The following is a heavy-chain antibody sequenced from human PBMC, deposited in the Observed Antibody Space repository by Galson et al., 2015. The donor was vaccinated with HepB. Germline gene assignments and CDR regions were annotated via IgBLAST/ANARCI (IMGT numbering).Heavy chain of an antibody. J-gene: IGHJ3*02. Sequence: SVKVSCKASGYTFSNYAMDWVRQAPGQRLEWMGWINAGDGNTKYSQKFQGRVTISRDTSARTVYMELSRLRSEDTAVYYCARVPGYCNGGSCYYGAFDIWGQGTMVTVYS. CDR2: INAGDGNT. CDR3: ARVPGYCNGGSCYYGAFDI. CDR1: GYTFSNYA. V-gene: IGHV1-3*01. D-gene: IGHD2-15*01.